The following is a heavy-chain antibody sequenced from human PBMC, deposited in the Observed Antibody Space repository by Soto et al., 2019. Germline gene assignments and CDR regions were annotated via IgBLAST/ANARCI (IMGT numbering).Heavy chain of an antibody. D-gene: IGHD5-18*01. J-gene: IGHJ4*02. CDR2: IDWDDDK. Sequence: TLSLTCPVSGGSISRGGYYWSWIRQPPGKALEWLALIDWDDDKYYSTSLKTRLTISKDTSKNQVVLTMTNMDPVDTATYYCARMIQLNGFDYWGQGTLVTVSS. V-gene: IGHV2-70*01. CDR1: GGSISRGGYY. CDR3: ARMIQLNGFDY.